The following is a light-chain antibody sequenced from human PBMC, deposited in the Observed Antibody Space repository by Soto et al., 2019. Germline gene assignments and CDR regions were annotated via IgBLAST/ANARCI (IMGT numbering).Light chain of an antibody. CDR3: SSYTSSSPYV. Sequence: QSVLTQPASLSVSPGQSITISCTGTSSDVGGYNYVSWYQQHPGKAPKLMIYDVSNRPSGVSNRFSGSKSGNTASLTISGLQAEDEADYYCSSYTSSSPYVFGTGTKVTVL. CDR1: SSDVGGYNY. J-gene: IGLJ1*01. V-gene: IGLV2-14*01. CDR2: DVS.